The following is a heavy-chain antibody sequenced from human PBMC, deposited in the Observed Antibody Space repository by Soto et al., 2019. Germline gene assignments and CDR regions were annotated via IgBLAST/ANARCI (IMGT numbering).Heavy chain of an antibody. CDR2: ISSNGGST. Sequence: GFRRLSCSAPGFTFSSYAMHWVRQAPGKGLEYVSAISSNGGSTYYADSVKGRFTISRDNSKNTLYLQMSSLRAEDTAVYYCTGALGQQLVLTYYYYGMDVWGKGTTVTVSS. CDR3: TGALGQQLVLTYYYYGMDV. CDR1: GFTFSSYA. V-gene: IGHV3-64D*06. J-gene: IGHJ6*04. D-gene: IGHD6-13*01.